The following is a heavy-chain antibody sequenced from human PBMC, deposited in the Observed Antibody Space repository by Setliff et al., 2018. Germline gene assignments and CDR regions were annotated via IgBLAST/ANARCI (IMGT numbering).Heavy chain of an antibody. Sequence: SETLSLTCTVSGGSISSSSYYWGWIRQPPGKGLEWIGSIYYSGSTYYNPSLKSRVTISVDTSKNQFSLKLSSVTAADTAVYYCARVVEDYYDSSGYFLPSYYFDYWGQGTLVTVSS. D-gene: IGHD3-22*01. CDR1: GGSISSSSYY. CDR2: IYYSGST. CDR3: ARVVEDYYDSSGYFLPSYYFDY. V-gene: IGHV4-39*07. J-gene: IGHJ4*02.